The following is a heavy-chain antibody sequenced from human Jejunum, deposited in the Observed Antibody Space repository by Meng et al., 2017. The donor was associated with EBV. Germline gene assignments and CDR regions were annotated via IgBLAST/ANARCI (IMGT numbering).Heavy chain of an antibody. CDR2: ITGSGGSA. Sequence: EVQLVESGGGLVQPGGSLRLSCAASGFTFSSQIMSWVRQAPGQGLEWVSAITGSGGSAYYTDSVKGRFTISRDNSKNTVYLQMNSLRADDTAVYYCASLTRAWGQGTLVTVSS. J-gene: IGHJ5*02. CDR1: GFTFSSQI. V-gene: IGHV3-23*04. D-gene: IGHD3-16*01. CDR3: ASLTRA.